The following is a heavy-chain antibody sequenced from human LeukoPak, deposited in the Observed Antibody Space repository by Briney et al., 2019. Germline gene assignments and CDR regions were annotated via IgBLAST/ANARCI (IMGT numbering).Heavy chain of an antibody. CDR1: GGSFSGYY. CDR2: INHSGST. J-gene: IGHJ4*02. Sequence: LETLSLTCAVYGGSFSGYYWSWIRQPPGKGLEWIGEINHSGSTNYNPSLKSRFTMSVDTSKNQFSLKLSSVTAADTAVYYCARLGVEYSSLAFDYWGQGTLVTVSS. V-gene: IGHV4-34*01. D-gene: IGHD6-6*01. CDR3: ARLGVEYSSLAFDY.